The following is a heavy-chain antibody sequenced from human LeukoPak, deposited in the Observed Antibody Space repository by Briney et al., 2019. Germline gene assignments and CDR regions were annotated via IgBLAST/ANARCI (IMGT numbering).Heavy chain of an antibody. CDR1: GFAFSSYT. V-gene: IGHV3-21*01. J-gene: IGHJ6*03. CDR3: ARGTYCSGDNCYYYYMDV. D-gene: IGHD2-15*01. CDR2: ISSGSSYI. Sequence: GGSLRLSCAASGFAFSSYTMNWVRQAPGKGLEWVSSISSGSSYIYYADSVRGRFTISRDNAKNSLYLQLNSLRADDTAVYYCARGTYCSGDNCYYYYMDVWGKGTTVRVSS.